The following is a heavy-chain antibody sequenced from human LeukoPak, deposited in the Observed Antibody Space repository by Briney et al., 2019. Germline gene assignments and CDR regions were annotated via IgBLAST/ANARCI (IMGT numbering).Heavy chain of an antibody. CDR2: IKSKTDGGTT. CDR1: GFTFSTNA. J-gene: IGHJ3*02. V-gene: IGHV3-15*01. D-gene: IGHD1-7*01. CDR3: TTGWNYGDAFDI. Sequence: PGGSLRLSCAASGFTFSTNAMSWVRQAPGKGLEWVGRIKSKTDGGTTDYAAPVKGRFTISRDDSKNTLYLQMNSLKTEDTAVYYCTTGWNYGDAFDIWGQGTMVTVSS.